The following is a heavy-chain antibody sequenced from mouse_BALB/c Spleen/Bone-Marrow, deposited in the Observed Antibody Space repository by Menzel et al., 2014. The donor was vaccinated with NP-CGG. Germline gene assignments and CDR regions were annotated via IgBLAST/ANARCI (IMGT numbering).Heavy chain of an antibody. CDR2: INPSTGYT. CDR3: ARSYYGYLYYFDY. Sequence: QVQLKESGAELAKPGASAKMSCKASGYTFISYWMHWVKQRPGQGLEWIGYINPSTGYTEYNQKFKDKATLTADKSSSTAYMQLSSLTSEDSAVYYCARSYYGYLYYFDYWGQGTTLTVSS. D-gene: IGHD1-2*01. V-gene: IGHV1-7*01. J-gene: IGHJ2*01. CDR1: GYTFISYW.